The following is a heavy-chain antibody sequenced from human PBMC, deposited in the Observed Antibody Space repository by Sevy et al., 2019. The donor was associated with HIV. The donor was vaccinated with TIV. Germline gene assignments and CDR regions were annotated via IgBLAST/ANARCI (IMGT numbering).Heavy chain of an antibody. CDR3: ARDRIPDIGVVPPPFDY. CDR1: GFIFSSYA. CDR2: MSFYGSNK. V-gene: IGHV3-30*04. Sequence: GGSLRLSCAASGFIFSSYAMHWVRQAPGKGLEWVAVMSFYGSNKYYADSVKGRFTISRDNSKKTLYLQMNSLRTEDKAVYYCARDRIPDIGVVPPPFDYWGQGTLVTVSS. J-gene: IGHJ4*02. D-gene: IGHD2-15*01.